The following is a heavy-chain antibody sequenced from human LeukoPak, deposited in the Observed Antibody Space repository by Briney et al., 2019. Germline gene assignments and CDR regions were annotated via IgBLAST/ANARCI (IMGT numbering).Heavy chain of an antibody. V-gene: IGHV3-23*01. Sequence: GGSLRLSCAASGFTFSSYAMSWVRQAPGKGLEWVSAISSSGGSTYYADSVKGRFTISRDNSKDTLYLQMNSLRAEDTAVYYCAKCDYVWGSYRYTSFDYWGQGTLVTVSS. CDR1: GFTFSSYA. D-gene: IGHD3-16*02. CDR2: ISSSGGST. J-gene: IGHJ4*02. CDR3: AKCDYVWGSYRYTSFDY.